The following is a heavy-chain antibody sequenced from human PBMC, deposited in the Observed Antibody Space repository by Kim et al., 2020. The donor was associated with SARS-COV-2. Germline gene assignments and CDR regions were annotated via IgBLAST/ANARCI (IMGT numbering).Heavy chain of an antibody. CDR2: IRSKAYGGTT. Sequence: GGSLRLSCTASGFTFGDYAMSWFRQAPGKGLEWVGFIRSKAYGGTTEYAASVKGRFTISRDDSKSIAYLQMNSLKTEDTAVYYCTREPPIVVVPAAMLRSPRGIAVDIWGQGTMVTVSS. V-gene: IGHV3-49*03. CDR3: TREPPIVVVPAAMLRSPRGIAVDI. CDR1: GFTFGDYA. J-gene: IGHJ3*02. D-gene: IGHD2-2*01.